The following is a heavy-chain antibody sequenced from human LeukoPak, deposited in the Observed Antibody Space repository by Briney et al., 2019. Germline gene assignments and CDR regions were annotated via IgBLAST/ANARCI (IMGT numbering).Heavy chain of an antibody. Sequence: SETLSLTCAVSGDSIRRSNWWSWVRQPPGKGLEWIGEIYHSGSTNYNPSLKSRVTISVDTSKNQFSLKLSSVTAADTAVYYCARAHYSSSGAFDIWGQGTMVTVSS. CDR3: ARAHYSSSGAFDI. D-gene: IGHD6-6*01. J-gene: IGHJ3*02. V-gene: IGHV4-4*02. CDR1: GDSIRRSNW. CDR2: IYHSGST.